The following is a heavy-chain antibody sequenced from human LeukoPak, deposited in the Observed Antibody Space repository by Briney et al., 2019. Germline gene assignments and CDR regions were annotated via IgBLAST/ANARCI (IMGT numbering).Heavy chain of an antibody. V-gene: IGHV4-34*01. CDR3: AGWRLRLGGDDI. D-gene: IGHD3-16*01. J-gene: IGHJ3*02. CDR2: INHSGST. CDR1: DGSFSAYY. Sequence: PSETLSLTCGVYDGSFSAYYWTWIRQPPGKGLEWIGEINHSGSTNSNASLKSRLTISVDTSKNQFSLKLSSVTAADTAVYYCAGWRLRLGGDDIWGQGTMVTVSS.